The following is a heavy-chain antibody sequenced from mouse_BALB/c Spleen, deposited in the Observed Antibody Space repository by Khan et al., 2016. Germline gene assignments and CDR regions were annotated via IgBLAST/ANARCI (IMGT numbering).Heavy chain of an antibody. CDR1: GFTFNIYA. J-gene: IGHJ4*01. CDR2: ISSKCNIYRT. D-gene: IGHD2-10*02. V-gene: IGHV10-1*02. Sequence: EVQLVEPGGGLVQPTGSLTLSCAAAGFTFNIYAMNWFRQTPGMGVEGVACISSKCNIYRTCYADSVKDRVTISRDDTQSILCLQMNTLQTDANTMYYCVRHPYGNYAMDYCGPGTSVTVSS. CDR3: VRHPYGNYAMDY.